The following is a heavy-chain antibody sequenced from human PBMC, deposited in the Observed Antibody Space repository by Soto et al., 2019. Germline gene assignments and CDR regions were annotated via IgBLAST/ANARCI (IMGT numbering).Heavy chain of an antibody. CDR1: GFTFSRYW. V-gene: IGHV3-74*01. J-gene: IGHJ4*02. CDR2: MNSDGSST. Sequence: EVQLVESGGGLVQPGGSLRLSCAASGFTFSRYWMHWVRQAPGQGLVWVSRMNSDGSSTSYADSVKGRFTISRDNAKNTLYLQMNSLRAEDTAVYYCASLVVTAPFDYWGQGTLVTVSS. D-gene: IGHD2-21*02. CDR3: ASLVVTAPFDY.